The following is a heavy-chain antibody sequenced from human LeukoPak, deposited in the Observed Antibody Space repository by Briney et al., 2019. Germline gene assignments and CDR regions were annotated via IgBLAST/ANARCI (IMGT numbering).Heavy chain of an antibody. CDR1: GGSISSYY. J-gene: IGHJ6*02. CDR2: IYTSGST. D-gene: IGHD2-2*01. V-gene: IGHV4-4*07. CDR3: ARVLVPAATRYYYYGMDV. Sequence: SETLSLTCTVSGGSISSYYWSWIRQPAGKGLEWIGRIYTSGSTNYNPSLKSRVTMSVDTSKNQFSLKLSSVTAADTAVYYCARVLVPAATRYYYYGMDVWGQGTTVTVSS.